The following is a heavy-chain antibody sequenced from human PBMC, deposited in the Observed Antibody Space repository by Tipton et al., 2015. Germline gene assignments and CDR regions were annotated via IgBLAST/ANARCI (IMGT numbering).Heavy chain of an antibody. Sequence: TLSLTCTVFHGSISSYYWSWIRQPPGKGLEWIGHIYYSGNTNYNPSLKSRVTMSVDTSKNQFSLHLSSVTAADTAVYYCAREVWYNDSTGYDYWGQGTLVTVSS. CDR1: HGSISSYY. CDR3: AREVWYNDSTGYDY. V-gene: IGHV4-59*12. D-gene: IGHD3-22*01. J-gene: IGHJ4*02. CDR2: IYYSGNT.